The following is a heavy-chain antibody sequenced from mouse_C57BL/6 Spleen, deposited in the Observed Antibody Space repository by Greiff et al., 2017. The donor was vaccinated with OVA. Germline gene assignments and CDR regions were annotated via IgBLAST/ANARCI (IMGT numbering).Heavy chain of an antibody. V-gene: IGHV2-2*02. CDR3: ARSYDGYYVRFAY. CDR2: IWSGGST. J-gene: IGHJ3*01. D-gene: IGHD2-3*01. Sequence: VMLVESGPGLVQPSQSLSITCTVSGFSLTSYGVHWVRQSPGKGLEWLGVIWSGGSTDYNAAFISRLSISKDNSKSQVFFKMNSLQANDTAIYYCARSYDGYYVRFAYWGQGTLVTVSA. CDR1: GFSLTSYG.